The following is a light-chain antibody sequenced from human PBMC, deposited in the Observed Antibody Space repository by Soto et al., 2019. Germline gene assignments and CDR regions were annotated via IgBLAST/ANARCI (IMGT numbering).Light chain of an antibody. Sequence: EILLTQFPATLSVSPGERVTLSCRASQGVARTLAWFQQKPGQSPRLLVYAESTRAAGIPARFSGSGCGTEFTLTISSRQSEDVAVYYCQQYKQWALTFGGGTRVDIK. CDR3: QQYKQWALT. CDR2: AES. CDR1: QGVART. V-gene: IGKV3D-15*01. J-gene: IGKJ4*01.